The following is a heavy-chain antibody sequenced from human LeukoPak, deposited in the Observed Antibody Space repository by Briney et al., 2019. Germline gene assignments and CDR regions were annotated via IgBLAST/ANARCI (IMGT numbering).Heavy chain of an antibody. V-gene: IGHV4-39*01. CDR1: GGSISSSSYY. D-gene: IGHD2-8*01. CDR3: ARSSYCTNGVCYAEYYFDY. J-gene: IGHJ4*02. CDR2: IYYSGST. Sequence: SETLSLTCTVSGGSISSSSYYWGWIRQPPGKGLEWIGSIYYSGSTYYNPSLKSRVTISVDTSKNQFSLKLSPVTAADTAVYYCARSSYCTNGVCYAEYYFDYWGQGTLVTVSS.